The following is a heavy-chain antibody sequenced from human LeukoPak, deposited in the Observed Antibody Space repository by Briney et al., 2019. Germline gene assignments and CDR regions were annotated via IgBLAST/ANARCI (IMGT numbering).Heavy chain of an antibody. CDR3: ARDLGIAVADFFDY. V-gene: IGHV1-18*01. J-gene: IGHJ4*02. CDR1: TYTFTSYG. D-gene: IGHD6-19*01. Sequence: ASVKVSCTASTYTFTSYGISWVRQAPGQGLEWMGWISAYNGNTNYAQKLQGRVTMTTDTSTSTAYMELRSLRSDDTAVYYCARDLGIAVADFFDYWGQGTLVTVSS. CDR2: ISAYNGNT.